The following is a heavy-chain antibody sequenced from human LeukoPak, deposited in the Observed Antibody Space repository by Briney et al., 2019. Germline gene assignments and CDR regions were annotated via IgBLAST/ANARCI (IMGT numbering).Heavy chain of an antibody. D-gene: IGHD5-12*01. Sequence: SETLSLTCAVSGGSINSYYWSWIRQPPGEGLEWIGNIYYSGTTSYNPSLESRVIISVDTSKNQFSLKLSSVTAADTAVYYCARDFLPPHYTATIRPDWYFDLWGRGTLVTVSS. CDR1: GGSINSYY. J-gene: IGHJ2*01. CDR2: IYYSGTT. V-gene: IGHV4-59*01. CDR3: ARDFLPPHYTATIRPDWYFDL.